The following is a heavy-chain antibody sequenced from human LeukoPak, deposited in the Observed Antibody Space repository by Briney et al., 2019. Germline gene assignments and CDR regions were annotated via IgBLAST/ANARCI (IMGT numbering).Heavy chain of an antibody. D-gene: IGHD3-10*01. Sequence: GGSLRLSCAASGFTFSTYAMHWVRQAPGKGLEHVSTISNNGAFTYYADSVKGRFSISRDNSKDTLYLQMGSLRDEDIALYYCARGDYYGPGSSLDHWGQGIQVIVSS. J-gene: IGHJ4*02. CDR3: ARGDYYGPGSSLDH. CDR2: ISNNGAFT. V-gene: IGHV3-64*02. CDR1: GFTFSTYA.